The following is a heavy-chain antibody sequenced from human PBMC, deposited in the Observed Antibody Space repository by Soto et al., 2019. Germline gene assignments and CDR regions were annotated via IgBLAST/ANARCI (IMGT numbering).Heavy chain of an antibody. CDR2: ISGSGGST. V-gene: IGHV3-23*01. J-gene: IGHJ4*02. CDR3: AKDPDIVVVPAATNYFDY. CDR1: GSTFIIYV. Sequence: GGSLRLSCATAGSTFIIYVMSWVSRAPGKGLEWVSAISGSGGSTYYADSVKGRFTISRDNSKNTLYLQMNSLRAEDTAVYYCAKDPDIVVVPAATNYFDYWGQGT. D-gene: IGHD2-2*01.